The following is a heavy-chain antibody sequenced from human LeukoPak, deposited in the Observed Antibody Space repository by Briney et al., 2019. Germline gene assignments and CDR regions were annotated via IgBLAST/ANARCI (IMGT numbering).Heavy chain of an antibody. CDR1: GYTFTSYG. J-gene: IGHJ4*02. D-gene: IGHD1-26*01. Sequence: ASVKVSCKASGYTFTSYGISWVRQAPGQGLEWMGWISAYNGNTNYAQKLQGRVTMTTDTSTSTAYMELRSLRSDDTAVYYCARADRGRSYYYFDYWGQGTLVTVSS. CDR3: ARADRGRSYYYFDY. V-gene: IGHV1-18*01. CDR2: ISAYNGNT.